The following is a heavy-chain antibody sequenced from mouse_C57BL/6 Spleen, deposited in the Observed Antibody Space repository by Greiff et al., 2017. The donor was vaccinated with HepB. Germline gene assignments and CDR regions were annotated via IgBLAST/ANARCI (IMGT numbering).Heavy chain of an antibody. D-gene: IGHD2-5*01. CDR2: ISDGGSYT. J-gene: IGHJ1*03. Sequence: EVMLVESGGGLVKPGGSLKLSCAASGFTFSSYAMFWVRQTPEKRLEWVATISDGGSYTYYPDNVKGRFTISRDNAKNNLYLQMSHLKSEDTAMYYCARGGPTIVTTWYFDVWGTGTTVTVSS. V-gene: IGHV5-4*03. CDR3: ARGGPTIVTTWYFDV. CDR1: GFTFSSYA.